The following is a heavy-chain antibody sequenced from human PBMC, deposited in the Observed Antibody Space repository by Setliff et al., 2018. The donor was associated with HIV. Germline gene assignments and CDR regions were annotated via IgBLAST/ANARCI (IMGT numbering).Heavy chain of an antibody. Sequence: PGGSLRLSCAASGFTFTTYFMNWVRQAPGKGLEWVSSVSSDSSRIYYADSVKGRFTISRDNAKSSLFLQMSTLTAEDTALYYCVGDYADLDAFNIWGQGTMVTVSS. V-gene: IGHV3-21*01. CDR2: VSSDSSRI. D-gene: IGHD4-17*01. J-gene: IGHJ3*02. CDR1: GFTFTTYF. CDR3: VGDYADLDAFNI.